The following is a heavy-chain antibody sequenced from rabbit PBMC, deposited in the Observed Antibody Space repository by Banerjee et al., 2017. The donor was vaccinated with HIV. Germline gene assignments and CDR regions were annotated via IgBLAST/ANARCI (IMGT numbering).Heavy chain of an antibody. CDR1: GFSFSSYYY. V-gene: IGHV1S40*01. D-gene: IGHD1-1*01. J-gene: IGHJ4*01. Sequence: QSLEESGGDLVKPEGSLTLTCTASGFSFSSYYYMSWVRQAPGKGLEWIGCINTGSSGSTWYASWAKGRFTISKTSSTTVTLQMTSLTDADTATYFCARVDVTTGGGYWGLWGPGTLVTVS. CDR2: INTGSSGST. CDR3: ARVDVTTGGGYWGL.